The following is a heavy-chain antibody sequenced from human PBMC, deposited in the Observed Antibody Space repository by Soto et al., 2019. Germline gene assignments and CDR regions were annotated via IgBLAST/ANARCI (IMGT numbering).Heavy chain of an antibody. CDR3: ARVPYGDYLIDY. CDR2: IYSGGST. V-gene: IGHV3-66*01. CDR1: GFTVSSNY. Sequence: GGSLRLSCAASGFTVSSNYMSWVRQAPGKGLEWVSVIYSGGSTYYADSVKGRFTISRDNSKNTLYLQMNSLRAEDTAVYYCARVPYGDYLIDYWGQGTLVTVSS. D-gene: IGHD4-17*01. J-gene: IGHJ4*02.